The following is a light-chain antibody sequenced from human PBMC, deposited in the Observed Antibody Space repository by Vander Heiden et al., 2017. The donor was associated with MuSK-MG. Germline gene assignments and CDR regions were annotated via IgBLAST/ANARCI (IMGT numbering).Light chain of an antibody. CDR1: SSDLRTCNF. J-gene: IGLJ2*01. Sequence: QSALTPPASVSGSPGQSLTLSSTETSSDLRTCNFVSWYQQHPGKAPKLIIYDVNYRPSGVSNRFSGSKSGNTASLTISGLQAEDEADYYCSSYTVSTTVLFGGGTKVTV. V-gene: IGLV2-14*03. CDR3: SSYTVSTTVL. CDR2: DVN.